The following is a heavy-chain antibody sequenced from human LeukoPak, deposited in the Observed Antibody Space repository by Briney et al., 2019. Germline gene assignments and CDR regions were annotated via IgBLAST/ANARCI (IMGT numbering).Heavy chain of an antibody. CDR2: ISSSSSYI. V-gene: IGHV3-21*01. J-gene: IGHJ6*02. CDR3: ARPYYDFWSGHATYGMDV. CDR1: GFTFSSYS. D-gene: IGHD3-3*01. Sequence: PGGSPRLSCAASGFTFSSYSMNWVRQAPGKGLEWVSSISSSSSYIYYADSVKGRFTISRDNAKNSLYLQMNSLRAEDTAVYYCARPYYDFWSGHATYGMDVWGQGTTVTVSS.